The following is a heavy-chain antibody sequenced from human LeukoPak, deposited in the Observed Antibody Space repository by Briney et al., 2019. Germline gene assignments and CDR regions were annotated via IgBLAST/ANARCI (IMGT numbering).Heavy chain of an antibody. V-gene: IGHV3-20*04. J-gene: IGHJ6*03. Sequence: PGRSLRLSCAASGFTFDDYGMSWVRQVPGKGLEWVSGINWNGSGAGYADSVKGRFTISRDSAKNSLYLQMNSLKAEDTALFYCARYLRKLYGRGGDYYFYMDVWGKGTTVTVSS. D-gene: IGHD4-17*01. CDR3: ARYLRKLYGRGGDYYFYMDV. CDR2: INWNGSGA. CDR1: GFTFDDYG.